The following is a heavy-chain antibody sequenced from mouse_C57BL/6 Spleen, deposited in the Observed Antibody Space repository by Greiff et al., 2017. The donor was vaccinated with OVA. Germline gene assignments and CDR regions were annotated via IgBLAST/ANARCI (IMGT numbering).Heavy chain of an antibody. D-gene: IGHD2-2*01. CDR3: ARSCYGNDDAMDY. CDR2: ICTGSGYT. Sequence: VQLQQSGAELVRPGASVKLSCAASGFTFSDYYITWVHQRPGQGLEWVASICTGSGYTYYAEKLKGKVTMTGENSTNTVYLQISSLTSEDPAVYFCARSCYGNDDAMDYWGQGTSVTVSA. J-gene: IGHJ4*01. V-gene: IGHV1-76*01. CDR1: GFTFSDYY.